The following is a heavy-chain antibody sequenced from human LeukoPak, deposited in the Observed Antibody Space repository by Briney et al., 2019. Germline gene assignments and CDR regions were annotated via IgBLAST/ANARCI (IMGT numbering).Heavy chain of an antibody. CDR3: ASTYDCVWGSYRY. Sequence: ASVKVSCKASGYTFTSYGISWVRQAPGQGLEWMGIINPSGGSTSYAQKFQGRVTMTRDMSTSTVYMELSSLRSEDTAVYYCASTYDCVWGSYRYWGQGTLVTVSS. J-gene: IGHJ4*02. CDR2: INPSGGST. CDR1: GYTFTSYG. D-gene: IGHD3-16*02. V-gene: IGHV1-46*01.